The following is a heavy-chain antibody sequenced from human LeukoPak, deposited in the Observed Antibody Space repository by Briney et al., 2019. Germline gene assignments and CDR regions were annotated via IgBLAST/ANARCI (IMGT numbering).Heavy chain of an antibody. J-gene: IGHJ3*02. V-gene: IGHV1-8*03. CDR3: ARVGYDILTGYYLKAFDI. D-gene: IGHD3-9*01. CDR2: MNPNSGNT. CDR1: GYTFTSYD. Sequence: ASVKVSCKASGYTFTSYDINWVRQATGQGLEWMGWMNPNSGNTGYAQKFQGRVTITRNTSISTAYMELSSLRSEDTAVYYCARVGYDILTGYYLKAFDIWGQGTMVTVSS.